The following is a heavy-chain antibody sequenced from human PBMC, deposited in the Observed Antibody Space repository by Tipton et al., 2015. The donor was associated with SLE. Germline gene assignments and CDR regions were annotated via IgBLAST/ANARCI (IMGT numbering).Heavy chain of an antibody. V-gene: IGHV3-7*01. CDR1: GFTFSNCW. D-gene: IGHD3-16*01. Sequence: SLRLSCAASGFTFSNCWMSWVRQAPGKGLEWVASIKQDGSEKYYVDSVKGRFTISKDNAKNSLYLQMNSLRVEDTAVYYCGRDSRGVWDYWGQGALVIVSS. CDR3: GRDSRGVWDY. CDR2: IKQDGSEK. J-gene: IGHJ4*02.